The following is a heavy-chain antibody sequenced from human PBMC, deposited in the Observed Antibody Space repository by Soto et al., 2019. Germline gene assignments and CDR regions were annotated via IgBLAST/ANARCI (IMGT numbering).Heavy chain of an antibody. Sequence: QVQLVQSGAEVKKPESSVKVSCKAPGGTFSTYAISWVRQAPGQGLEWMGGIIPMFGTANYAQRFQDRVTXPXXESPNTVYMELSSLRSEDTAVYFCASGIQLWLRRINNGYSGWGQGTLVTVSS. CDR1: GGTFSTYA. CDR3: ASGIQLWLRRINNGYSG. D-gene: IGHD5-18*01. J-gene: IGHJ4*02. V-gene: IGHV1-69*05. CDR2: IIPMFGTA.